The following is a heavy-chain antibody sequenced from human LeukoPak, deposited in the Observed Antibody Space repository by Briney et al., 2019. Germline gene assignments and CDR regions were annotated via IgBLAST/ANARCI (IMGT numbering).Heavy chain of an antibody. V-gene: IGHV3-23*01. D-gene: IGHD6-13*01. CDR3: AKLNGYSSSWFDY. J-gene: IGHJ4*02. CDR2: LSSGGGST. Sequence: GTLRLSCAASGFTFSNYAMSWVRQAPGKGLEWVSGLSSGGGSTYYADSVKGRFTISRDNSKNTLCLQMNSLRAEDTAVYYCAKLNGYSSSWFDYWGQGTLVTVSS. CDR1: GFTFSNYA.